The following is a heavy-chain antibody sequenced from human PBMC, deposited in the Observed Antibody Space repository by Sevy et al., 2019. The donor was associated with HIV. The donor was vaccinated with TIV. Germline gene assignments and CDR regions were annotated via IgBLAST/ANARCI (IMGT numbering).Heavy chain of an antibody. CDR2: INHSGST. CDR3: AREAWTYSSSWYSTYYYYYGMDV. CDR1: GGSFSGYY. J-gene: IGHJ6*02. Sequence: SETLSLTCAVYGGSFSGYYWSWIRQPPGKGLEWIGEINHSGSTNYNPSLKSRVTISVETSTNQFSLKLSSVTAADTAVYYCAREAWTYSSSWYSTYYYYYGMDVWGQGTTVTVSS. D-gene: IGHD6-13*01. V-gene: IGHV4-34*01.